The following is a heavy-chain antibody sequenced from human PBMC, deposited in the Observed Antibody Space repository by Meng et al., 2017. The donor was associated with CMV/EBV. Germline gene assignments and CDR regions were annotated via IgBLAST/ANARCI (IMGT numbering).Heavy chain of an antibody. CDR3: ARDGAWLGELSFDS. Sequence: GGSLRPSCVVSGFTFRDYAMHWVRQAPGKGLEWVAFVSYDGNIKLYAESVKGRFAISRDSSKNTLFLQMSSLRVDDTGLYYCARDGAWLGELSFDSWGQGTLVTVSS. CDR2: VSYDGNIK. V-gene: IGHV3-30*09. CDR1: GFTFRDYA. D-gene: IGHD3-10*01. J-gene: IGHJ4*02.